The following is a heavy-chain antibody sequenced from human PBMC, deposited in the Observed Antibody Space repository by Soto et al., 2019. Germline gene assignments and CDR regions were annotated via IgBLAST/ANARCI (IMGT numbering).Heavy chain of an antibody. Sequence: QVQLQESGPGLVKPSQTLSLTCTVSGGSISSGGYYWSWIRQPPGKGLEWIGSIYYSGSTSYNPSLKRRVPLSVDTSKNQFSLTPSSVAAADTAVYSCARGVLHWGQGPLVTASS. CDR1: GGSISSGGYY. V-gene: IGHV4-31*03. J-gene: IGHJ4*02. D-gene: IGHD3-16*01. CDR2: IYYSGST. CDR3: ARGVLH.